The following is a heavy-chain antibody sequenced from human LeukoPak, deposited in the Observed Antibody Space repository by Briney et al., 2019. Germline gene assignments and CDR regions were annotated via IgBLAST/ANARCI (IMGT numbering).Heavy chain of an antibody. CDR1: GGSISSYY. CDR3: ARAPIGYCSSTSCYAEYFQH. D-gene: IGHD2-2*03. V-gene: IGHV4-59*01. J-gene: IGHJ1*01. Sequence: PSETLSLTCTASGGSISSYYRSWIRQPPGKGLEWIGYIYYSGSTNYNPSLKSRVTISIDTSKNQSSLKLNSVTAADTAVYYCARAPIGYCSSTSCYAEYFQHWGQGTLVTVSS. CDR2: IYYSGST.